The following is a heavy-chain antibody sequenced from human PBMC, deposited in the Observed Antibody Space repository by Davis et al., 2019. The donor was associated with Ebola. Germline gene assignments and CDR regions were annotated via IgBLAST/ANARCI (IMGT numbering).Heavy chain of an antibody. Sequence: ASVKVSCKASGGTFSSYAINWVRQATGQGLEWMGWMNPNSGNTGYAQKFQGRVTMTRNTSISTAYMELSSLRSEGTAVYYCARDDGDYLEAQSYYGMDVWGQGTTVTVSS. D-gene: IGHD4-17*01. J-gene: IGHJ6*02. CDR2: MNPNSGNT. CDR1: GGTFSSYA. CDR3: ARDDGDYLEAQSYYGMDV. V-gene: IGHV1-8*02.